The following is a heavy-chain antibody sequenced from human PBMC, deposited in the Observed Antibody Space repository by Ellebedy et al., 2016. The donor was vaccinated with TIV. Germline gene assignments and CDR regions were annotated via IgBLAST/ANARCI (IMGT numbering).Heavy chain of an antibody. V-gene: IGHV4-39*01. D-gene: IGHD2-15*01. CDR1: GGSISSSSYR. J-gene: IGHJ4*01. Sequence: SETLSLXXTVSGGSISSSSYRWGCVRQPQGMGLVWIVSICFLRTTYYNPSLKSRVTISVDTSKVQFSLNLSSVTAADTAVYYCARRLTRGGYRLLWGQGTLVTVSS. CDR3: ARRLTRGGYRLL. CDR2: ICFLRTT.